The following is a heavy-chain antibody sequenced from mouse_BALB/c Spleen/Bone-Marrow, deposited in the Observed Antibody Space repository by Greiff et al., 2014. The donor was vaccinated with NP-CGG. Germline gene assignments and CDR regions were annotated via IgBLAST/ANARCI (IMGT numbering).Heavy chain of an antibody. D-gene: IGHD2-4*01. CDR3: ARDYDYAWFAY. Sequence: VQLKESGPGLVKPSQSLSLTCSVTGYSITSNFYWNWIRQFPGNKLEWMGYISYDGSNNYNPSLKNRTSITRDTSKNQFFLKLHSATTEDTATYYCARDYDYAWFAYWGHGTLVTVSA. CDR1: GYSITSNFY. CDR2: ISYDGSN. V-gene: IGHV3-6*02. J-gene: IGHJ3*01.